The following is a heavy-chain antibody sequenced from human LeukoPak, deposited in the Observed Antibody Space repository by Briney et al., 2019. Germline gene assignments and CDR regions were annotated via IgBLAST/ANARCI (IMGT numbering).Heavy chain of an antibody. CDR1: GFTFDRYT. V-gene: IGHV3-43*01. CDR2: AGWAGGTT. Sequence: GGSLRLSCATSGFTFDRYTIHWVRQAPGKGLEWVSLAGWAGGTTYYSDSVRGRFSISRDSGKNSVYLQMNSLTTDDTAFYFCAKELDTMFFDYWGQGALVTVSS. D-gene: IGHD3-10*02. J-gene: IGHJ4*02. CDR3: AKELDTMFFDY.